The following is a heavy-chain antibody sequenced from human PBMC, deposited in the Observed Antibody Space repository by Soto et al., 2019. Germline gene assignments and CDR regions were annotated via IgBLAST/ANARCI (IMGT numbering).Heavy chain of an antibody. CDR1: GYTFTSND. Sequence: QVQLVQSGAEVKKPRASVKVSCKASGYTFTSNDINWVRQATGQGFEWMGWMSPKSGDTGYAQKFQGRVTMTRDTSISTAYMELSSLRSEDTAVYYCAGGPPNWGFDFWGQGTLVTVPS. CDR2: MSPKSGDT. CDR3: AGGPPNWGFDF. J-gene: IGHJ4*02. D-gene: IGHD7-27*01. V-gene: IGHV1-8*01.